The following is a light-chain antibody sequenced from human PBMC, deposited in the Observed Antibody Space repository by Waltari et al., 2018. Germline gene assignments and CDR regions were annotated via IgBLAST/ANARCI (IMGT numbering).Light chain of an antibody. Sequence: QTVLTQEPSLSVSPGGTVTLTCALSSGSVSSTSYATWYQQTPGLPPRTLVYKGNGRSSGVPDRFSGSILGKKAALTITGAQADDESDYYCSMYMGSGIWVFGGGTKLTVL. CDR1: SGSVSSTSY. V-gene: IGLV8-61*01. CDR2: KGN. CDR3: SMYMGSGIWV. J-gene: IGLJ3*02.